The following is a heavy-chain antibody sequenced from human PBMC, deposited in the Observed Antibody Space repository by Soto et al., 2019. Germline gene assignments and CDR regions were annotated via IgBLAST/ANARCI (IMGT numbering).Heavy chain of an antibody. CDR2: IDPSDSYT. J-gene: IGHJ4*02. Sequence: GESLKISCKGSGYSFTSYWISWVRQMPGKGLEWMGRIDPSDSYTNYSPSFQGHVTISADKSISTAYLQWSSLKASDTAMYYCASYCSGGSCYRGSYFDYWGQGTLVTVSS. CDR1: GYSFTSYW. D-gene: IGHD2-15*01. CDR3: ASYCSGGSCYRGSYFDY. V-gene: IGHV5-10-1*01.